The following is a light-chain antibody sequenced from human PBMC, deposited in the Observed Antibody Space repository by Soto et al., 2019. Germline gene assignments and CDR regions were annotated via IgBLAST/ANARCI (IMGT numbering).Light chain of an antibody. J-gene: IGKJ2*01. V-gene: IGKV3-11*01. CDR2: DAS. Sequence: EIVLTQSPVTLSLSPGERATLSCRASQSVSSYLAWYQQKPGQAPRLLIYDASNRATGIPTRFRGSGSGTDFTLTISSLEPEDFAVYYCQHRSNWFTFGPGTKLEIK. CDR3: QHRSNWFT. CDR1: QSVSSY.